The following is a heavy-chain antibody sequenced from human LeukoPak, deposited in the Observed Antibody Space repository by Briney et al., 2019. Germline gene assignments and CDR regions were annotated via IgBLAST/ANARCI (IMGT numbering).Heavy chain of an antibody. CDR2: IKQDGSEK. V-gene: IGHV3-7*03. D-gene: IGHD6-19*01. CDR1: GFTFSSYW. J-gene: IGHJ4*02. Sequence: GGSLRLSCAASGFTFSSYWMSWVRQAPGKGLEWVAYIKQDGSEKYYVDSVKGRFTISRDNAKNSLYLQMNSLRAEDTAVYHCARDYSSGWYDYWGQGTLVTVSS. CDR3: ARDYSSGWYDY.